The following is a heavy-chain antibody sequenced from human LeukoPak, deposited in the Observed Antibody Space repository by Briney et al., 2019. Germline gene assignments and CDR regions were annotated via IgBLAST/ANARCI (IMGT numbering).Heavy chain of an antibody. CDR3: ARRVTLVRGIYYHGMDV. V-gene: IGHV4-59*11. CDR2: IYYTGST. J-gene: IGHJ6*02. D-gene: IGHD3-10*01. CDR1: GGSLSSHY. Sequence: PSETLSLTCTVSGGSLSSHYWTWIRQSPGKGLEWIGNIYYTGSTNYNPSLKNRVTISVNKSKNQFSLNLSSVTAADTAVYYCARRVTLVRGIYYHGMDVWGQGTTVIVSS.